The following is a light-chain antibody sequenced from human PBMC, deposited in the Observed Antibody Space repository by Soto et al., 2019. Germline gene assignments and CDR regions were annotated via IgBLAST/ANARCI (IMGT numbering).Light chain of an antibody. J-gene: IGKJ2*01. CDR2: GAS. CDR1: ASVSSTY. V-gene: IGKV3-20*01. Sequence: DIGLTQSPGPLSLSPGERATLSCRASASVSSTYLAWYQQKPGQAPSLLIHGASSRPTDIPDRFSGSGSGKDFTLAISRLEPEDFAVYYCQQYGGSPQTFGQGTKLEIK. CDR3: QQYGGSPQT.